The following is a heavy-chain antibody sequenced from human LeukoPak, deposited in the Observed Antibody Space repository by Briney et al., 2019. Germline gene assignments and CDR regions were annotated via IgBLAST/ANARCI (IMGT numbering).Heavy chain of an antibody. CDR1: GYTFTSYG. J-gene: IGHJ4*02. D-gene: IGHD3-10*01. V-gene: IGHV1-18*04. CDR3: ARDPWSPRRFGSQAGFDY. Sequence: GASVNVSCKASGYTFTSYGISWVRQPPGQGLEGMGWISAYNGNTNYAQKFQGRVTMTTDTSTSTAYMELRSLRSNDTAVYYCARDPWSPRRFGSQAGFDYWGQGTLVTVSS. CDR2: ISAYNGNT.